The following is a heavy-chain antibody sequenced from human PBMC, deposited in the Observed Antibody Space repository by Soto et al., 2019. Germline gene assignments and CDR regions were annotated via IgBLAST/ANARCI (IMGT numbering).Heavy chain of an antibody. D-gene: IGHD1-26*01. CDR2: ISYDGGDK. J-gene: IGHJ4*02. CDR3: ASPRSQGGYYFDY. CDR1: GFNFNIYA. V-gene: IGHV3-30*03. Sequence: VQLLESGGGLVKSGGSLRLSCAASGFNFNIYAMSWVRQAPGKGLEWVAVISYDGGDKYYADSVKGRFTISRDNSKNTLYLQMNSLRDEDTSIYHCASPRSQGGYYFDYWGPGTLVTVSS.